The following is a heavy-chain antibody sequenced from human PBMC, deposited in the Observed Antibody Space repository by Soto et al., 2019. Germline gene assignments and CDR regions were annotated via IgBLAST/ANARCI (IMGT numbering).Heavy chain of an antibody. Sequence: EVQLVESGGGLVQPGGSLRLSCAASGFTFSSYWMSWVSQAPGKGLEWVANIKQDGSEKYYVDSVKGRFTISRDNAKNSLYLQMNSLRAEDTAVYYCAREEVVVVAAYFDYWGQGTLVTVSS. V-gene: IGHV3-7*01. J-gene: IGHJ4*02. CDR3: AREEVVVVAAYFDY. D-gene: IGHD2-15*01. CDR1: GFTFSSYW. CDR2: IKQDGSEK.